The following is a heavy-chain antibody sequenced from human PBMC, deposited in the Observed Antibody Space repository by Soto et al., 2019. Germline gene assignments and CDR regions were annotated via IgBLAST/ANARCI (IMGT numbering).Heavy chain of an antibody. V-gene: IGHV3-33*01. CDR1: GFTFSSYG. Sequence: GGSLRLSCAASGFTFSSYGMHWVRQAPGKGLEWVAVIWYDGSNKYYADSVKGRFTISRDNSKNTLYLQMNSLRAEDTAVYYCARDSTLQWLPRIYYFDYWGQGTLVTVSS. J-gene: IGHJ4*02. CDR3: ARDSTLQWLPRIYYFDY. D-gene: IGHD6-19*01. CDR2: IWYDGSNK.